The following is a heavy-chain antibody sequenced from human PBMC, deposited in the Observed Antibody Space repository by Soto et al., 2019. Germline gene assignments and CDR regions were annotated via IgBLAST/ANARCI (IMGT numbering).Heavy chain of an antibody. Sequence: SETLSLTCAVYGGSFSGYYWTWIRQPPGTGLECIGEINHSGSTNYNPALKSRLTISVDTSKNQFSLKLTSVTAADTAVYYCARDKITGLFDYWGQGTLVTVSS. CDR1: GGSFSGYY. CDR3: ARDKITGLFDY. J-gene: IGHJ4*02. CDR2: INHSGST. D-gene: IGHD2-8*02. V-gene: IGHV4-34*01.